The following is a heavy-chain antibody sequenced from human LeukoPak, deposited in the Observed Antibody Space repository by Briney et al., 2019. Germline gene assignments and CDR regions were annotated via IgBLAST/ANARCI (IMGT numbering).Heavy chain of an antibody. J-gene: IGHJ4*02. D-gene: IGHD3-3*01. CDR2: IRSKAYGGTT. Sequence: GESLRLSCTASGFTFGDYAMSWVRQAPGKGLEWVGFIRSKAYGGTTEYAVSVKGRFTISRDDSKSIAYLQMNSLKTEDTAVYYCTRDTYYDFWSGYLDYWGQGTLVTVSS. CDR1: GFTFGDYA. V-gene: IGHV3-49*04. CDR3: TRDTYYDFWSGYLDY.